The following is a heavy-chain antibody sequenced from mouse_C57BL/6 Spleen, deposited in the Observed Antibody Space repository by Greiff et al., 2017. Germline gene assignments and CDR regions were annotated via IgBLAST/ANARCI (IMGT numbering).Heavy chain of an antibody. V-gene: IGHV1-18*01. D-gene: IGHD2-5*01. CDR1: GYTFTDYN. CDR2: INPNNGGT. J-gene: IGHJ4*01. CDR3: ARGTYYSIYAMDY. Sequence: VQLKQSGPELVKPGASVKIPCKASGYTFTDYNMDWVKQSHGKSLEWIGDINPNNGGTIYNQKFKGKATLTVDKSSSTAYMELRSLTSEDTAVYYCARGTYYSIYAMDYWGQGTSVTVSS.